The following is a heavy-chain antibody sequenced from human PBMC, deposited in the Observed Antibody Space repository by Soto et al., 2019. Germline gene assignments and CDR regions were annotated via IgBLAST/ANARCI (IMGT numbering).Heavy chain of an antibody. CDR1: GFTFDDYA. D-gene: IGHD6-13*01. V-gene: IGHV3-9*01. CDR2: ISWNSGSI. CDR3: AKEIIAAAGTPFDY. J-gene: IGHJ4*02. Sequence: GGSLRLSCAASGFTFDDYAMHWVRQAPGKGLEWVSGISWNSGSIGYADSVKGRFTISRDNAKNSLYLQMNSLRAEDTALYYCAKEIIAAAGTPFDYWGQGTLVTVSS.